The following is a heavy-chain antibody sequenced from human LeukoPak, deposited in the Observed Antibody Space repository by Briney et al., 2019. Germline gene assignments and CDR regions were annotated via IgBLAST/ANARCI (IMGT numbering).Heavy chain of an antibody. CDR3: ARDSFPNYYDSSGYYF. CDR1: GGTFSSYA. V-gene: IGHV1-69*13. D-gene: IGHD3-22*01. J-gene: IGHJ4*02. CDR2: IIPIFGTA. Sequence: ASVKVSCKASGGTFSSYAISWVRQAPGQGLEWMGGIIPIFGTANYAQKFQGRVTITADESTSTAYMELSSLGSEDTAVYYCARDSFPNYYDSSGYYFWGQGTLVTVSS.